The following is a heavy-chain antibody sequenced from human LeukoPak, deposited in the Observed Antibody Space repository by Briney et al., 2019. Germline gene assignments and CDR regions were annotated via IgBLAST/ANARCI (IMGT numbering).Heavy chain of an antibody. CDR1: GYSIGSGHY. V-gene: IGHV4-38-2*02. CDR3: AKSSGGGGHDS. CDR2: VHHSGT. D-gene: IGHD6-25*01. J-gene: IGHJ5*01. Sequence: KPSEALSLTCTVSGYSIGSGHYWAWIRQPPGKGLEWIGCVHHSGTYYKSSLTSRVTISMDTSKNQFSLKLTSVTAADSAFYYCAKSSGGGGHDSWGQGTLVTVSS.